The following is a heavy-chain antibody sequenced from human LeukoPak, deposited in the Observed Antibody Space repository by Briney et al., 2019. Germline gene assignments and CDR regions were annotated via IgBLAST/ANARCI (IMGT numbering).Heavy chain of an antibody. V-gene: IGHV4-4*07. CDR3: ARGTLGIDWFDP. J-gene: IGHJ5*02. D-gene: IGHD7-27*01. Sequence: SETLSLTCTVSGGSISSYYWSWIRQPAGKELEWIGRIYTSGNTNYNPSLKSRVTISVDTSKKQFSLKLNSVTAADTAVYYCARGTLGIDWFDPWGQGALVTVSS. CDR1: GGSISSYY. CDR2: IYTSGNT.